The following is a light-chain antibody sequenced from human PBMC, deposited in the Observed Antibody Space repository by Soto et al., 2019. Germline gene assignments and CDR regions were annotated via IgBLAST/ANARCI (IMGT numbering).Light chain of an antibody. CDR1: SSDVGAYNY. J-gene: IGLJ2*01. CDR2: DVS. CDR3: SSYASSSTVI. V-gene: IGLV2-14*01. Sequence: QSVLTQPASVSGSPGQSITISCTGTSSDVGAYNYVSWYQQHPVKAPKLMIYDVSSRPSGISNRFSGSKSGNTASLTISGVQAEDEADYYCSSYASSSTVIFGGWTKLTV.